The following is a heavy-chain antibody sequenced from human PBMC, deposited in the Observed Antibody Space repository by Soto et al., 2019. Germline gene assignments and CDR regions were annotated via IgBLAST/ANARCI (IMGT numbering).Heavy chain of an antibody. CDR1: GFTFSSHW. J-gene: IGHJ4*02. CDR2: IKTDGSIT. Sequence: GGSLRLSCAASGFTFSSHWMDWVRQAPGKGLVWVSRIKTDGSITNYADSVRGRFTISRDNAKNTLYLQMNSLRAEDTAVYYCAKDQAPTYYDFWSGYYAPTDYWGQGTLVTVSS. V-gene: IGHV3-74*01. D-gene: IGHD3-3*01. CDR3: AKDQAPTYYDFWSGYYAPTDY.